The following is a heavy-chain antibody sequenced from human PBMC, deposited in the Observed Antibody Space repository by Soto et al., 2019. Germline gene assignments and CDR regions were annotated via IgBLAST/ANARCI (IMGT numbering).Heavy chain of an antibody. CDR3: ARAQPPVTGTLVHFAL. CDR2: MYDSGST. J-gene: IGHJ2*01. D-gene: IGHD2-8*02. Sequence: SETLSLTCTVSGVSINSDGYYWSWIRQHPGKGLEWIGYMYDSGSTFYNPSLKSRVTMSIDTSKNQLSLKLSSGTAADTAVYYCARAQPPVTGTLVHFALWGRGTMV. CDR1: GVSINSDGYY. V-gene: IGHV4-31*03.